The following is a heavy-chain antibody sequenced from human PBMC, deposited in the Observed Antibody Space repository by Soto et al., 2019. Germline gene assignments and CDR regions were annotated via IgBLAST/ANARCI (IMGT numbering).Heavy chain of an antibody. Sequence: QVQLQESGPGLVKPSETLSLTCTVSGGSISSYYWNWIRQPPGKGLEWIGYAYYSGSTNYNPSLKSRAAITIGTFKDQFSPEANSVTAGDPGKYYLWPGAGLRKPFRPWGPGTLVTVSS. CDR3: WPGAGLRKPFRP. V-gene: IGHV4-59*01. J-gene: IGHJ5*01. CDR1: GGSISSYY. CDR2: AYYSGST. D-gene: IGHD5-18*01.